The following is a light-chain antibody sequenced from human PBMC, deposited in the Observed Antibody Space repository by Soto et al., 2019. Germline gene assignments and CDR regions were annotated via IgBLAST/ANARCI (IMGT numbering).Light chain of an antibody. Sequence: DLQMTQSPSTLSASVGDRVTITCRASQSITSWLAWYQQKPGKAPKLLIYKASSLQSGVPSRFSGSGSGTEFTLTISSLQPDDFATYYCQQYNNYPSTFGQGTKVEIK. CDR3: QQYNNYPST. V-gene: IGKV1-5*03. J-gene: IGKJ1*01. CDR2: KAS. CDR1: QSITSW.